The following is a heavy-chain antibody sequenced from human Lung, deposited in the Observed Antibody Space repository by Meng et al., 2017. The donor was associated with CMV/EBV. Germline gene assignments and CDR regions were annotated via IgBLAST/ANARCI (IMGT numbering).Heavy chain of an antibody. D-gene: IGHD3-9*01. CDR2: IRYDGSNK. CDR3: ARSERYFDWLPFDY. V-gene: IGHV3-30*02. Sequence: SCAASGFTFSSYGMHWVRQAPGKGLEWVAFIRYDGSNKYYADSVKGRFTISRDNSKNTLYLQMNSLRAEDTAVYYCARSERYFDWLPFDYCGQGXLVTVSS. J-gene: IGHJ4*02. CDR1: GFTFSSYG.